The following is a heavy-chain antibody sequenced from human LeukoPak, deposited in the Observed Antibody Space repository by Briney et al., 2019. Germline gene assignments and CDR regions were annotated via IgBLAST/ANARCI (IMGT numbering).Heavy chain of an antibody. CDR1: GGSFSGYY. Sequence: SETLSLTCAVYGGSFSGYYWSWIRQPPGKGLEWIGEINHSGSTNYNPSLKSRVTISVDTSKNQFSLNLRSVTPEDTAVYYCARNLIPEQLVLNFWGQGTLVTVSS. D-gene: IGHD6-13*01. V-gene: IGHV4-34*01. CDR2: INHSGST. CDR3: ARNLIPEQLVLNF. J-gene: IGHJ4*02.